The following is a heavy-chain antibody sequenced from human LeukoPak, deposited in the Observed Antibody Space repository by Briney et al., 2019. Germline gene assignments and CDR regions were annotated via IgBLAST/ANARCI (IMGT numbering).Heavy chain of an antibody. Sequence: ASVKVSCKASGYTFTSYGISWVRQAPGQGLEWMGWISAYNGNTNYAQKLQGRATMTTDTSTGTAYMELRSLRSDDTAVYYCARDGSGWHAVDYWGQGTLVTVSS. CDR2: ISAYNGNT. V-gene: IGHV1-18*01. J-gene: IGHJ4*02. CDR3: ARDGSGWHAVDY. D-gene: IGHD6-19*01. CDR1: GYTFTSYG.